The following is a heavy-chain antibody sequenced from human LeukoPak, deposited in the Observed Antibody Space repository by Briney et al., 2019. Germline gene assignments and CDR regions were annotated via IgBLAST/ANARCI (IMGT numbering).Heavy chain of an antibody. Sequence: GGSLRLSCAASGFTFTNDWMNWVRQAPGKGLEWVANIKHDGSETNYVDSVKGRFTISRDNAANTLFLQMNSLRADDTAVYYCARDSGPGSALHLWFGNVPYYFDYWGQGSLVTVSS. CDR1: GFTFTNDW. V-gene: IGHV3-7*01. CDR2: IKHDGSET. CDR3: ARDSGPGSALHLWFGNVPYYFDY. D-gene: IGHD3-10*01. J-gene: IGHJ4*02.